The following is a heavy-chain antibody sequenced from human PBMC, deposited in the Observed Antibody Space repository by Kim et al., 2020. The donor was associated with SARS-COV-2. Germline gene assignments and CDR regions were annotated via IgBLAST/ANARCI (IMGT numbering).Heavy chain of an antibody. D-gene: IGHD4-17*01. V-gene: IGHV3-23*01. CDR1: GFTFSSYA. J-gene: IGHJ4*02. Sequence: GGSLRLSCAASGFTFSSYAMSWVRQAPGKGLEWVSAISGSGGSTYYADSVKGRFTISRDNSKNTLYLQMNSLRAEDTAVYYCAKTRAGRFLDYGGNPFHYWGQGTLVTVSS. CDR2: ISGSGGST. CDR3: AKTRAGRFLDYGGNPFHY.